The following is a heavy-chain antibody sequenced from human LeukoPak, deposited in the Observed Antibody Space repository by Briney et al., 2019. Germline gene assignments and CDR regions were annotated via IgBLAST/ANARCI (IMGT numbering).Heavy chain of an antibody. CDR3: ARDPGYCSSTSCYSVSGMDV. Sequence: GGSLRLSCEASGFTFSSYGMHWVRQAPGKGLEWVAVISYDGSNKYYADSVKGRFTISRDNSKNTLYLQMNSLRAEDTAVYYCARDPGYCSSTSCYSVSGMDVRGQGTTVTVSS. V-gene: IGHV3-30*03. J-gene: IGHJ6*02. D-gene: IGHD2-2*02. CDR1: GFTFSSYG. CDR2: ISYDGSNK.